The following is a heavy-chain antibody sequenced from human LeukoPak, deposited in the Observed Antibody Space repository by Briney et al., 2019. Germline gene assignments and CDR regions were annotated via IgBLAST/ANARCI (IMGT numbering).Heavy chain of an antibody. CDR2: INPNSGGP. V-gene: IGHV1-2*02. D-gene: IGHD2-2*01. CDR1: GYTFTGYY. Sequence: ASVKVSCKASGYTFTGYYMHWVRQAPGQGLEWMGWINPNSGGPNYAQKFQGRITITRDTSSSTAYRELSRLRSDDTAVYYCAREGWSSTNCHVLGDDNWFDPWGQGTLVTVSS. CDR3: AREGWSSTNCHVLGDDNWFDP. J-gene: IGHJ5*02.